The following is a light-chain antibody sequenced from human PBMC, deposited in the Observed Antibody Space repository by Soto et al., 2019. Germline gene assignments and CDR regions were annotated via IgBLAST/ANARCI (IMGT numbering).Light chain of an antibody. CDR2: KAS. V-gene: IGKV1-5*03. CDR1: QSVLTW. J-gene: IGKJ2*01. CDR3: QHYFSYPYA. Sequence: DIQVTQSPATLSASVGDTVSITCRASQSVLTWLAWYQQKPGKAPNLLIYKASRLRDGVPSRFSGRGSGTDFTLTITSLQPDDFASYFCQHYFSYPYAFGQGTKLEI.